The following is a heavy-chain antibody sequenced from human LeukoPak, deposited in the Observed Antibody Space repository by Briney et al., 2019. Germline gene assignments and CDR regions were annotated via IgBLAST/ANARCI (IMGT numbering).Heavy chain of an antibody. CDR3: ARGLGYSYGYGIDY. D-gene: IGHD5-18*01. V-gene: IGHV3-7*01. Sequence: GGSLRLSCAASGFTFRNYWMSWVRQAPGTGLEWVANIKQDGSDRNYVTSVRGRFTISRDNAESSLYLQMNSLRAEDTAVYSCARGLGYSYGYGIDYWGQGTLVIASS. J-gene: IGHJ4*02. CDR2: IKQDGSDR. CDR1: GFTFRNYW.